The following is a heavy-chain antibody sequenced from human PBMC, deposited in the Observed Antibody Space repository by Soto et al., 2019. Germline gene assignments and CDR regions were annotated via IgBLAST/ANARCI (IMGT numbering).Heavy chain of an antibody. J-gene: IGHJ5*02. V-gene: IGHV4-34*01. D-gene: IGHD2-15*01. CDR1: GGSFSGYY. Sequence: SETLSLTCAVYGGSFSGYYWSWIRQPPGKGLEWIGEINHSGSTNYNPSLKSRVTISVDTSKNQFSLKLSSVTAADTAVYYCASGLGYCSGGSCYYNWFDPWGQGTLVTVSS. CDR3: ASGLGYCSGGSCYYNWFDP. CDR2: INHSGST.